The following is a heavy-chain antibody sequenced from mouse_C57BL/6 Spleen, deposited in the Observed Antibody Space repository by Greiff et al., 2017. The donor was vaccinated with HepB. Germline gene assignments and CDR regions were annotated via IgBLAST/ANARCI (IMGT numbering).Heavy chain of an antibody. D-gene: IGHD1-1*01. CDR1: GYAFSSSW. CDR3: ARSITTPWFAY. CDR2: IYPGDGDT. J-gene: IGHJ3*01. V-gene: IGHV1-82*01. Sequence: QVQLQQSGPELVKPGASVKISCKASGYAFSSSWMNWVKQRPGKGLEWIGRIYPGDGDTNYNGKFKGKATLTADKSSSTAYMQLSSLTSEDSAVYFCARSITTPWFAYWGQGTLVTVSA.